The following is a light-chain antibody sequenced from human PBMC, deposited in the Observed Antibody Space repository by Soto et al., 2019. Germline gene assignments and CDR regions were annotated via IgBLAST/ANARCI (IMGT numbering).Light chain of an antibody. CDR2: GAS. Sequence: THTQSTLSLSPVERATLSCRASQSVSSNYLAWYQQKPGQAPRLLIYGASSRATGIPDRFSGSGSGTDFTLTISRLQPEDFAVYYCKQYDSSPCTFGQGTKVDIK. CDR1: QSVSSNY. J-gene: IGKJ1*01. V-gene: IGKV3-20*01. CDR3: KQYDSSPCT.